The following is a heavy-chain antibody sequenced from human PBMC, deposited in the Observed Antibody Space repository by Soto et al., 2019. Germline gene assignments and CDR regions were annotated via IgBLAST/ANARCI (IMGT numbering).Heavy chain of an antibody. Sequence: ELQVVESGGASVQPGGSLRLSCAASGFTFTSYWMHWVRQAPGKGLLWMSRIKGDETTSSYADSVKGRFTISRDNAKNTVYLQMNSLRAEDTAVYYCARGAFGSYYVDYWGQGTLVTVSS. CDR3: ARGAFGSYYVDY. J-gene: IGHJ4*02. V-gene: IGHV3-74*01. D-gene: IGHD3-10*01. CDR2: IKGDETTS. CDR1: GFTFTSYW.